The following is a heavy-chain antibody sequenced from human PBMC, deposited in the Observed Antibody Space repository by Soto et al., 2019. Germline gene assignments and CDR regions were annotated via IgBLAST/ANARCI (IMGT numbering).Heavy chain of an antibody. J-gene: IGHJ3*02. Sequence: QVQLVQSGAEVKRPGSSVKVSCKTSGGNFNTYPISWVRQAPGHRLEWMGKIIPIFGTPDYAQKFQGRVTINADEATTTVYMELRSLKSDDSAVYYCARDSRLWGSTGWKRENLFDIWGQGTMVTVSS. CDR1: GGNFNTYP. CDR3: ARDSRLWGSTGWKRENLFDI. CDR2: IIPIFGTP. V-gene: IGHV1-69*18. D-gene: IGHD3-16*01.